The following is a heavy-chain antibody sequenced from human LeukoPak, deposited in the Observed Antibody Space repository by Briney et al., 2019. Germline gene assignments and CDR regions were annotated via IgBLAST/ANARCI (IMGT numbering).Heavy chain of an antibody. J-gene: IGHJ4*02. V-gene: IGHV3-30*03. CDR1: GFTFSSYG. D-gene: IGHD3-22*01. Sequence: GGSLRLSCAASGFTFSSYGMHWVRQAPGKGLERVAVISYDGSNKYYADSVKGRFTISRDSSKNTLYLQMNSLRAEDTAVYYCARDNYYDSSGYLDYWGQGTLVTVSS. CDR2: ISYDGSNK. CDR3: ARDNYYDSSGYLDY.